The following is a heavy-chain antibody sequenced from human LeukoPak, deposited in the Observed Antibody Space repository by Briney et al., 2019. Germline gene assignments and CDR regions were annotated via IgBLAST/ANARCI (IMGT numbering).Heavy chain of an antibody. CDR1: GLTFSDYY. CDR2: ISGSGGST. D-gene: IGHD3-3*01. CDR3: AKSYDFWSGYLDY. Sequence: PGGSLRLSCAASGLTFSDYYMSWIRQAPGKGLEWVSAISGSGGSTYYADSVKGRFTISRDNSKNTLYLQMNSLRAEDTAVYYCAKSYDFWSGYLDYWGQGTLVTVSS. V-gene: IGHV3-23*01. J-gene: IGHJ4*02.